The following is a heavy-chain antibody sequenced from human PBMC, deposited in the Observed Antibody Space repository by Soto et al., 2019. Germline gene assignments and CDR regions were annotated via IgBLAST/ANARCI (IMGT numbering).Heavy chain of an antibody. V-gene: IGHV3-21*01. CDR3: ARDCSGGSCYPGMDV. Sequence: PGGALRLSCAASGFNFNSYTINWVRQAPGKRLPWLSSISSSGYIFSTDSVRGRFTISRDNAKNSVYLQINSLRAEDTAVYFCARDCSGGSCYPGMDVWGQGTTVTVAS. J-gene: IGHJ6*02. CDR1: GFNFNSYT. CDR2: ISSSGYI. D-gene: IGHD2-15*01.